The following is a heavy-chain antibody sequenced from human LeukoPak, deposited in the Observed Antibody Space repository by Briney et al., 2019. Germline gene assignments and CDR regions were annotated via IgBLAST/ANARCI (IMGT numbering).Heavy chain of an antibody. CDR3: ARDKDDYTSGYFDY. CDR2: IIPIFGTA. Sequence: SVTVSCKASGGTFSSYAISWVRQAPGQGLEGMGGIIPIFGTANYAQKFQGRVTITTDEPTSTAYMELSSLRSEDTAVYYCARDKDDYTSGYFDYWGQGTLVTVSS. D-gene: IGHD4/OR15-4a*01. V-gene: IGHV1-69*05. J-gene: IGHJ4*02. CDR1: GGTFSSYA.